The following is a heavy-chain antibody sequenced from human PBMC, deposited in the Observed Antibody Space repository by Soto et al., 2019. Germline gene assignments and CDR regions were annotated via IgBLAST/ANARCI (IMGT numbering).Heavy chain of an antibody. J-gene: IGHJ6*02. Sequence: SETLSLTCTVSGVSVTRVSYYWNWIRQPPGKGLELIGYISYSGSTNYNPSLRSRATISLDRSKNQFSLRLNSVTAADTAIYYCARDPPCRFDCGLDXWGQGTTVTVS. CDR1: GVSVTRVSYY. D-gene: IGHD2-21*01. CDR3: ARDPPCRFDCGLDX. V-gene: IGHV4-61*01. CDR2: ISYSGST.